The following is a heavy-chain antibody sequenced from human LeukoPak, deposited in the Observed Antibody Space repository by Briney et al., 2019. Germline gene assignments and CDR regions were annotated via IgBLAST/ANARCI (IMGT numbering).Heavy chain of an antibody. Sequence: PSETLSLTCAVYGGSFSGYYWSWIRQPPGKGLEWIGEINHSGSTNYNLSLKSRVTISVDTSKNQFSLKLSSVTAADTAVYYCARGYCSSTSCYTRWFDPWGQGTLVTVSS. CDR1: GGSFSGYY. V-gene: IGHV4-34*01. CDR2: INHSGST. D-gene: IGHD2-2*02. J-gene: IGHJ5*02. CDR3: ARGYCSSTSCYTRWFDP.